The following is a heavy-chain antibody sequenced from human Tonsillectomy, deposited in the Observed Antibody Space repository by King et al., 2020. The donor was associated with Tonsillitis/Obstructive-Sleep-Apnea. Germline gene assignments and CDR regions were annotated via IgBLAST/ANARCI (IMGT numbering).Heavy chain of an antibody. J-gene: IGHJ3*02. D-gene: IGHD6-13*01. V-gene: IGHV3-30*04. Sequence: VQLVESGGGVVQPGKSLRLSCAASGFTFSSYAMHWVRQAPGKGLDWVTFISYDGSNKYYSDSVKGRFTISRDNSKNTLYLQMNSLRAEDTAVYYCARESAAMDALDIRGQGTMVTVSS. CDR2: ISYDGSNK. CDR1: GFTFSSYA. CDR3: ARESAAMDALDI.